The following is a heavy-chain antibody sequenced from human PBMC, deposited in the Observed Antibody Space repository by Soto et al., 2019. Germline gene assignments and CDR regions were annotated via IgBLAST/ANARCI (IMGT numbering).Heavy chain of an antibody. CDR2: INSDESTT. V-gene: IGHV3-74*01. Sequence: EVQLVESGGGLVQPGGSLRLSCAASGFRFSSYWMHWVRQAPGQGLVWVSRINSDESTTGYADSVKGRFTISRDNAKNTRYLQVTSLRAEDTAVYYCARGAVVGSLSFDYWGQGTLVTVSS. CDR1: GFRFSSYW. D-gene: IGHD6-13*01. J-gene: IGHJ4*02. CDR3: ARGAVVGSLSFDY.